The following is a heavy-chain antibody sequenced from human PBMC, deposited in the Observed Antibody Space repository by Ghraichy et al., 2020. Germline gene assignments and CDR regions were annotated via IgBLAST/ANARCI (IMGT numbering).Heavy chain of an antibody. CDR2: IKQDGSEK. V-gene: IGHV3-7*04. CDR1: GFTFSSRW. CDR3: ARGPNVEVVAATYPFDY. J-gene: IGHJ4*02. Sequence: GGTLRLSCAASGFTFSSRWMSWVRQAPGMGLEWVANIKQDGSEKYYVDSVKGRFTISRDNAKNSLYLQMSSLRVEDTAMYYCARGPNVEVVAATYPFDYWGQGTLVTVSS. D-gene: IGHD2-15*01.